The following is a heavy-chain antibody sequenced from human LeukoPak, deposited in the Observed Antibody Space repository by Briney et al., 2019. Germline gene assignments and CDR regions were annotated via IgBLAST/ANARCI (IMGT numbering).Heavy chain of an antibody. CDR2: ISGIGGST. CDR1: GFTFSSYA. D-gene: IGHD6-13*01. V-gene: IGHV3-23*01. Sequence: WGSLTLSCAASGFTFSSYAMSWVRQAPGKGLEWVSGISGIGGSTYYAYSVKGRFTISRDNSKNTLYLQVNSLRAEDTAVYYGAKSAAKIWGQGTLVTVSS. CDR3: AKSAAKI. J-gene: IGHJ4*02.